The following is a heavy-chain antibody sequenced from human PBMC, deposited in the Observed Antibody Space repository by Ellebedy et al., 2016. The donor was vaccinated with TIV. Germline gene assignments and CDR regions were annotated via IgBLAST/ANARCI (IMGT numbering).Heavy chain of an antibody. J-gene: IGHJ6*02. Sequence: GGSLRLSXAASGFTFDDYAMHWVRQAPGKGLEWVSGISWNSGSIGYADSVKGRFTISRDNAKNTLYLQMNSLRAEDTAVYYCARNGGGYSYGYWGYYYYYGMDVWGQGTTVTVSS. CDR2: ISWNSGSI. D-gene: IGHD5-18*01. V-gene: IGHV3-9*01. CDR1: GFTFDDYA. CDR3: ARNGGGYSYGYWGYYYYYGMDV.